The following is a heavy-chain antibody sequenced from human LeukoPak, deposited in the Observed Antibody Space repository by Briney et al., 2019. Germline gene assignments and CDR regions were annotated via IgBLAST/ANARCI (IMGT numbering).Heavy chain of an antibody. V-gene: IGHV3-23*01. Sequence: GGSLRLSCAASGFTFSSYAMSWVRQAPGKGLEWVSAISGSGGSTYYADSVKGRFTISRDNSKNTLYLQMNSLRAEDTAVYYCAKDRTTYCGGDCYSGYFDYWGQGTLVTVSS. CDR2: ISGSGGST. J-gene: IGHJ4*02. D-gene: IGHD2-21*01. CDR3: AKDRTTYCGGDCYSGYFDY. CDR1: GFTFSSYA.